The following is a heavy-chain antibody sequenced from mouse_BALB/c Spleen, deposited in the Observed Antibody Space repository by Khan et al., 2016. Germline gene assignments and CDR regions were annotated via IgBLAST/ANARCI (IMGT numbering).Heavy chain of an antibody. CDR3: ASDDRGFAY. CDR2: ISDGGSYT. D-gene: IGHD2-14*01. V-gene: IGHV5-4*02. Sequence: EVELVESGGGLVKPGGSLKLSCAASGFTFSDYYMYWVRQTPEKRLEWVATISDGGSYTYYPDSVKGRFTISRDNAKNNLYLQMSSLKSEDTAMYYCASDDRGFAYWGQGTLVTVSA. J-gene: IGHJ3*01. CDR1: GFTFSDYY.